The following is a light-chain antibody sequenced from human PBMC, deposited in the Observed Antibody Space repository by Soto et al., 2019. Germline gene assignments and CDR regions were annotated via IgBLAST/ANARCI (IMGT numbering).Light chain of an antibody. CDR2: GAS. CDR1: QSVSSSY. Sequence: EIVLTQSPGTLSLSPGERATLSCRASQSVSSSYLAWYQQRPGQAPRLLIYGASSRATGIPDRFSGSGTGTDFNLTISILEPEDFAVYYCQHYGSSLFTFGPGTKVDIK. V-gene: IGKV3-20*01. CDR3: QHYGSSLFT. J-gene: IGKJ3*01.